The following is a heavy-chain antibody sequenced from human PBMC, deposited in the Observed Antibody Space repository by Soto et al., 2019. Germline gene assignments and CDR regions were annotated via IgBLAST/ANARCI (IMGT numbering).Heavy chain of an antibody. CDR3: AKDGVWQWLDY. V-gene: IGHV3-30*18. D-gene: IGHD6-19*01. Sequence: GGSLRLSCAASGFTFSSYGMHWVRQAPGKGLEWVAVISYDGSNKYYADSVKGRFTISRDNSKNTLYLQMNSLRAEDTDVYYCAKDGVWQWLDYWGQGTLVTVSS. J-gene: IGHJ4*02. CDR1: GFTFSSYG. CDR2: ISYDGSNK.